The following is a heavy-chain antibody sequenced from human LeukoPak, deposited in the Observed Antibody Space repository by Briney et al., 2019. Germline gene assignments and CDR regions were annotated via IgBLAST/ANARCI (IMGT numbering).Heavy chain of an antibody. CDR2: IIPIFGTA. J-gene: IGHJ5*02. V-gene: IGHV1-69*01. D-gene: IGHD3-16*01. CDR1: GGTFSIYA. CDR3: ARVRITEDWFDP. Sequence: ASVKVSCKASGGTFSIYAISWVRQAPGQGLEWMGGIIPIFGTANYAQKFQGRVTITADESTSTAYMELSSLRSEDTAVYYCARVRITEDWFDPWGQGTLVTVSS.